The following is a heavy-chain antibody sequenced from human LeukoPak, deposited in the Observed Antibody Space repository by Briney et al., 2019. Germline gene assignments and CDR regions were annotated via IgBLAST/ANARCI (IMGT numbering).Heavy chain of an antibody. CDR3: ARVLGGWPRY. D-gene: IGHD3-3*01. CDR2: IYHSGST. CDR1: GGSISSGGYS. Sequence: SETLSLTCAVSGGSISSGGYSWSWIRQPPGKGLEWIGYIYHSGSTYYNPSLKSRVTISVDRSKNQFSLKLSSVTAADTAVYYCARVLGGWPRYWGQGTLVTVSS. J-gene: IGHJ4*02. V-gene: IGHV4-30-2*01.